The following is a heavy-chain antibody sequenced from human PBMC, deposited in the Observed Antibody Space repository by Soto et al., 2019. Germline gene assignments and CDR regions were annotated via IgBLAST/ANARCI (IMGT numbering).Heavy chain of an antibody. CDR2: IDIGGNT. CDR1: GFSVTNNY. J-gene: IGHJ4*02. D-gene: IGHD3-16*01. Sequence: EVQMVESGGGVVQPGGSLRLSCAASGFSVTNNYMNWVRQAPGKGLEWVSIIDIGGNTYYADSVKDRFTISRDDSKNTRYLQMDSLRPEDTAVYFCARGRGSTGYLGSEHYFDYWGQGTLVTVSP. V-gene: IGHV3-66*01. CDR3: ARGRGSTGYLGSEHYFDY.